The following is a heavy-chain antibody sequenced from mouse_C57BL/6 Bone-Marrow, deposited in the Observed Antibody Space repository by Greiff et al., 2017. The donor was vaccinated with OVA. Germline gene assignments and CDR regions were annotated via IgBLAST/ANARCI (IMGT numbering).Heavy chain of an antibody. D-gene: IGHD2-3*01. CDR3: ARWLLRGYWYFDV. CDR1: GYTFTDYN. CDR2: INPNNGGT. V-gene: IGHV1-22*01. J-gene: IGHJ1*03. Sequence: VQLQQSGPELVKPGASVRMSCKASGYTFTDYNMHWVKQSHGKSLEWIGYINPNNGGTSYNQKFKGKATLTVNKSSSTAYMELRSLTSEDSAVYYCARWLLRGYWYFDVWGTGTTVTVSS.